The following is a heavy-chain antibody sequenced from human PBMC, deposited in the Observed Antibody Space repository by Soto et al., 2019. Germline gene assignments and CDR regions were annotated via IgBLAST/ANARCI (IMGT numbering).Heavy chain of an antibody. CDR2: ISSSSSYI. Sequence: PGGSLRLSCAASGFTFSSYSMNWVRQAPGKGLEWVSSISSSSSYIYYADSVKGRFTISRDNAKNSLYLQMNSLRAEDTAVYYCARVRYGSGSYYSRIYYYGMDVWGQETTVTVSS. V-gene: IGHV3-21*01. D-gene: IGHD3-10*01. CDR1: GFTFSSYS. CDR3: ARVRYGSGSYYSRIYYYGMDV. J-gene: IGHJ6*02.